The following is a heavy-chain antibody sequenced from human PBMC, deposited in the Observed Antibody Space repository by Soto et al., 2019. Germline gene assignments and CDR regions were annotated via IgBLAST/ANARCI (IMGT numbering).Heavy chain of an antibody. D-gene: IGHD1-7*01. V-gene: IGHV1-58*01. Sequence: SVWVSCKASGVTFTSAAVQWVRQARGQRLEWIGWIVVGSGNTNYAQKFQERVTITRDMSTSTAYMELSSLRSEATAVYYCAAGGARLDLPKYWLDPWGQGTLVPVSS. CDR1: GVTFTSAA. J-gene: IGHJ5*02. CDR3: AAGGARLDLPKYWLDP. CDR2: IVVGSGNT.